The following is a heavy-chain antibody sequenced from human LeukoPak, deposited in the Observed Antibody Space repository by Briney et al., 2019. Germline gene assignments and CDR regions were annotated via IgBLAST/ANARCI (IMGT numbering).Heavy chain of an antibody. D-gene: IGHD2-15*01. V-gene: IGHV4-31*03. Sequence: SETLSLTCTVSGGSISSGGYYWSWIRQHPGKXXXWIGYIYYSGSTYYNPSLKSRVTISVDTSKNQFSLKLSSVTAADTAVYYCARYLIVAAAFDYWGQGTLVTVSS. CDR3: ARYLIVAAAFDY. J-gene: IGHJ4*02. CDR2: IYYSGST. CDR1: GGSISSGGYY.